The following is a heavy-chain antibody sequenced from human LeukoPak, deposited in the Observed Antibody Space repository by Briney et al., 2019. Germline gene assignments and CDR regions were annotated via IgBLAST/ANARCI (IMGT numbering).Heavy chain of an antibody. CDR2: ISLSGDRT. D-gene: IGHD3-22*01. Sequence: PVASVKVSCKASGYTFTSYYLHWVRQAPGQGLEWMGTISLSGDRTSYAQKIQGRVTMTRDTSTSTVYMELSSLTSEDTAVYYCARDIGSGYYNFDYWGQGTLVTVSS. CDR1: GYTFTSYY. V-gene: IGHV1-46*01. J-gene: IGHJ4*02. CDR3: ARDIGSGYYNFDY.